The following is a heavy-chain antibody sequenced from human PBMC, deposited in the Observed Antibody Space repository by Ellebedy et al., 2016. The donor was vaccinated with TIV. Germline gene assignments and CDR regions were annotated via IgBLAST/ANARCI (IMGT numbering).Heavy chain of an antibody. CDR1: GFIFTSAW. V-gene: IGHV3-7*02. J-gene: IGHJ6*02. CDR2: INQGGDEK. CDR3: AKSGSHNYYYYDMDV. Sequence: GESLKISXAASGFIFTSAWMSWVRQAPGRGLEWVANINQGGDEKQYVDSVRGRFTISRNNANNTLYLQMNSLRAEDTAIYYCAKSGSHNYYYYDMDVWGQGTTVTVSS. D-gene: IGHD3-10*01.